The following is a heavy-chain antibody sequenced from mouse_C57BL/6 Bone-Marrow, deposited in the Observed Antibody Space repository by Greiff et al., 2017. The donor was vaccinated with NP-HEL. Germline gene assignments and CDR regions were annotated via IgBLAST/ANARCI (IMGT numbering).Heavy chain of an antibody. D-gene: IGHD4-1*01. Sequence: QVQLQQSGAELARPGASVKLSCKASGYTFTSYGISWVKQRTGQGLEWIGEIYPRSGNTYYNEKFKGMATLTADKSSSTAYMELRSLTSEDSAVYFCARSGSWDYYFDYWGQGTTLTVSS. CDR3: ARSGSWDYYFDY. J-gene: IGHJ2*01. CDR2: IYPRSGNT. V-gene: IGHV1-81*01. CDR1: GYTFTSYG.